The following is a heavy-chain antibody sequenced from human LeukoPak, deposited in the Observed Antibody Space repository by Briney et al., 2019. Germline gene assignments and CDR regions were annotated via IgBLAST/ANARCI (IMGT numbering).Heavy chain of an antibody. D-gene: IGHD3-10*01. CDR3: ARADNGSGSYAFDI. Sequence: PGGSLRLSCTASGFTFSDYWMTWVRQAPGKGPEWVANIKQDGSQRYYVDSVRGRFTISRDNSKNTLDLQMRSLRAEDTAVYYCARADNGSGSYAFDIWGQGTRVTVSS. CDR1: GFTFSDYW. CDR2: IKQDGSQR. V-gene: IGHV3-7*01. J-gene: IGHJ3*02.